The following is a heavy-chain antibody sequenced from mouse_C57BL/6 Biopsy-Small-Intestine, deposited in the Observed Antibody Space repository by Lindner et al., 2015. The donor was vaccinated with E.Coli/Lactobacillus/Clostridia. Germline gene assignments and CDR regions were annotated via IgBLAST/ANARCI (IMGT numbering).Heavy chain of an antibody. CDR2: INPSTGGT. J-gene: IGHJ3*01. CDR1: GYSFTGYY. Sequence: VQLQESGPELVKPGTSVKISCKASGYSFTGYYMNWVKQSPEKSLEWIGEINPSTGGTTYNQKFKAKATLTVEKSSSTAYMQLKSLTSEDSAVYYCARVDGSSYRRFAYWGQGTLVTVSA. V-gene: IGHV1-42*01. D-gene: IGHD1-1*01. CDR3: ARVDGSSYRRFAY.